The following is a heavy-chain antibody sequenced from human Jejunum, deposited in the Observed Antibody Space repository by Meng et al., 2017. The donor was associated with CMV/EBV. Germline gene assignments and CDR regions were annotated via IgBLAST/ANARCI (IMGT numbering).Heavy chain of an antibody. J-gene: IGHJ4*02. V-gene: IGHV3-23*01. D-gene: IGHD4-11*01. CDR2: ISGSGGTT. CDR1: GFTFSRFA. Sequence: CAASGFTFSRFALGWVRQAPGKGLGWVSTISGSGGTTYYANAVKGRFTISKDNSKDTLYLQMDSLRAEDTAVYYCAKEDYSNDFDYWGQGTLVTVSS. CDR3: AKEDYSNDFDY.